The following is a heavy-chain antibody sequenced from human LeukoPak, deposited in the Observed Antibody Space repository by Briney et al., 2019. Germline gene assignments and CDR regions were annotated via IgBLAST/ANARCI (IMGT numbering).Heavy chain of an antibody. D-gene: IGHD2-15*01. CDR1: GGTFSSYA. CDR3: ASSGLKGYCSGGSCLGDP. CDR2: IIPIFGTA. J-gene: IGHJ5*02. Sequence: SVKVSCKASGGTFSSYAISWVRQAPGQGLEWMGGIIPIFGTANYAQKFRGRVTITADKSTRTAYMELSSLRSEDTAVYYCASSGLKGYCSGGSCLGDPWGQGTLVTVSS. V-gene: IGHV1-69*06.